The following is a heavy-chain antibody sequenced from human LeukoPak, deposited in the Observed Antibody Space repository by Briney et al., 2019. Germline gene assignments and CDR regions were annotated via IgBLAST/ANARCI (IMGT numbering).Heavy chain of an antibody. D-gene: IGHD4-17*01. V-gene: IGHV3-7*01. J-gene: IGHJ4*02. CDR1: GFTCSTYW. Sequence: GGSLRLSCAASGFTCSTYWMIWVRQAPGKGLEWVASIKEDGSGKYYVDSVKGRFTISRDNARNSLYLQMNRLRVEDTAMYFCVRGTYGPDYWGQGTLVTVSS. CDR3: VRGTYGPDY. CDR2: IKEDGSGK.